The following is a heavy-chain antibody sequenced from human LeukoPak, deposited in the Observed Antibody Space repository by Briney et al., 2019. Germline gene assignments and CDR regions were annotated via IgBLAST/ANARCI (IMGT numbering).Heavy chain of an antibody. J-gene: IGHJ4*02. CDR3: ARAGYSYGTDY. CDR1: GFTVSSNY. V-gene: IGHV3-53*01. Sequence: GGSLRLSCAASGFTVSSNYMSWVRQAPGKGLEWVSVIYSGGSTYYADSVKGRFTISRDNSENTLYLQMNSLRAEDTAVYYCARAGYSYGTDYWGQGTLVTVSS. CDR2: IYSGGST. D-gene: IGHD5-18*01.